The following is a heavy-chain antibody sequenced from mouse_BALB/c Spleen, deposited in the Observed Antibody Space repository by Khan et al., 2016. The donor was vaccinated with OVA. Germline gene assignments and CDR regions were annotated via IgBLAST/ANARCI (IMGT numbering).Heavy chain of an antibody. CDR2: ISSGGDYT. D-gene: IGHD1-1*01. V-gene: IGHV5-9-3*01. J-gene: IGHJ3*01. Sequence: EVELVESGGGLVKPGGPLKLSCTTSGFTFSSYAMSWVRQTPEKRLEWVATISSGGDYTYYPDRVKGRFTISSDNATSTLYLHMSSLRSEDTSMYYCARHNYGPFAYWGQETLITVSA. CDR3: ARHNYGPFAY. CDR1: GFTFSSYA.